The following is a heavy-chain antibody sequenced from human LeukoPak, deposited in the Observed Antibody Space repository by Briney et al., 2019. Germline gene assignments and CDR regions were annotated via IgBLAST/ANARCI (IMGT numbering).Heavy chain of an antibody. CDR2: IYYSGST. D-gene: IGHD5-18*01. V-gene: IGHV4-31*03. CDR1: GGSISSGGYY. Sequence: PSETLSLTCTVSGGSISSGGYYWSWIRQHPEKGLEWIGYIYYSGSTYYNPSLKSRVTISVDTSKNQFSLKLSSVTAADTAVYYCATRGAQYSYGYEAWFDPWGQGTLVTVSS. J-gene: IGHJ5*02. CDR3: ATRGAQYSYGYEAWFDP.